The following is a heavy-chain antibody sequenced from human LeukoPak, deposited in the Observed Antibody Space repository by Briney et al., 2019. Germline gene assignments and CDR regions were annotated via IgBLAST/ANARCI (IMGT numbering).Heavy chain of an antibody. V-gene: IGHV3-74*01. Sequence: GGSLGLSCAASGFTFSNYWMHWVRQAPGKGLVWVSRINGDGSGTIYADPVKGRISISRDNAKNTLLLQMNSLRAEDTAVYYCARGGFYDLGSPIYWGQGTLVTVSS. CDR2: INGDGSGT. CDR1: GFTFSNYW. CDR3: ARGGFYDLGSPIY. D-gene: IGHD3-10*01. J-gene: IGHJ4*02.